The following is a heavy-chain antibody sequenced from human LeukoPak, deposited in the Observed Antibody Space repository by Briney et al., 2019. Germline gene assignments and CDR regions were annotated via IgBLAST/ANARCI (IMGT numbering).Heavy chain of an antibody. V-gene: IGHV3-30*18. CDR3: AKDRKSGYSYASLYDY. CDR1: GFTFSSYW. CDR2: ISYDGSNK. D-gene: IGHD5-18*01. J-gene: IGHJ4*02. Sequence: GGSLRLSCAASGFTFSSYWMNWARQAPGKGLEWVAVISYDGSNKYYADSVKGRFTISRDNSKNTLYLQMNSLRAEDTAVYYCAKDRKSGYSYASLYDYWGQGTLVTVSS.